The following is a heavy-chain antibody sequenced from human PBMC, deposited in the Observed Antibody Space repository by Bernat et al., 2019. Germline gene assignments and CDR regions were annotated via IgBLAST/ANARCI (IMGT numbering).Heavy chain of an antibody. CDR1: GGTFSSYA. CDR2: IIPIFGTA. V-gene: IGHV1-69*01. Sequence: QVQLVQSGAEVKKPGSSVKVSCKASGGTFSSYAISWVRQAPGQGLEWMGGIIPIFGTANYAQKFQGRVTITADESTSTAYMELSSLRSEDTAVYYCARDVGEEESSGYYSNDGFDIWGQGTMVTVS. J-gene: IGHJ3*02. CDR3: ARDVGEEESSGYYSNDGFDI. D-gene: IGHD3-22*01.